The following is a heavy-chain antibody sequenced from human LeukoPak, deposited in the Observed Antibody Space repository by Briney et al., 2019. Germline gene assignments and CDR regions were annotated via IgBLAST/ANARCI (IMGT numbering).Heavy chain of an antibody. V-gene: IGHV4-59*12. CDR3: ARVRNWFDP. CDR1: GGSISGYY. Sequence: SETLSLTCTVSGGSISGYYWSWIRQPPGKGLEWIGYIYYRGSTNYNPSLMSRASISVDTSKNQFSLKLSSVTAADTAVYYCARVRNWFDPWGQGTLVTVSS. CDR2: IYYRGST. J-gene: IGHJ5*02.